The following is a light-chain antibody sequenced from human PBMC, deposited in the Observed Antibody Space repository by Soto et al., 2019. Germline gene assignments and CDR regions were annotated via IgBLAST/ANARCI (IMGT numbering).Light chain of an antibody. CDR1: QSISSH. V-gene: IGKV3-15*01. Sequence: EILMTQSPATLSVSPGERATLSCRASQSISSHLAWYQQKPGLAPSLLIYAVSTRATGIPARFSGSGSGTEFTLTLSSLQSEDFAVYYCKQYNNWYSFGQGTKLEIK. CDR3: KQYNNWYS. J-gene: IGKJ2*03. CDR2: AVS.